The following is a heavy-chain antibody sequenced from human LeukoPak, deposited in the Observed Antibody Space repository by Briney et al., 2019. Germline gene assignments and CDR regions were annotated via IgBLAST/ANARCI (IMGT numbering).Heavy chain of an antibody. D-gene: IGHD2-2*01. Sequence: SETLSLTCTVSGGSISSHYWSWIRQPPGKGLEWIGYIYYSGSTNYNPSLKSRVTISVDTSKNQFSLKLSSVTAADTAVYYCARYTGGYCSSTSCYDWYFDLWGRGTLVTVSS. V-gene: IGHV4-59*11. CDR1: GGSISSHY. CDR3: ARYTGGYCSSTSCYDWYFDL. J-gene: IGHJ2*01. CDR2: IYYSGST.